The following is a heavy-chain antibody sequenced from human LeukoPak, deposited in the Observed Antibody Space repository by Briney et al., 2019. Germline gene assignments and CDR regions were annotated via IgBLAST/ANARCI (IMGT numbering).Heavy chain of an antibody. J-gene: IGHJ3*01. CDR1: GFTFSSYP. CDR2: ISYDGSKI. CDR3: ARESGWGLPHAFDL. D-gene: IGHD3-3*01. Sequence: GGSLSLSCAASGFTFSSYPLHWVRQAPGKGLEWVTLISYDGSKIYYADSVKGRFTISRDNSKNTLYLQMNSLRAEDTAVYFCARESGWGLPHAFDLWGQGTMVTVSS. V-gene: IGHV3-30-3*01.